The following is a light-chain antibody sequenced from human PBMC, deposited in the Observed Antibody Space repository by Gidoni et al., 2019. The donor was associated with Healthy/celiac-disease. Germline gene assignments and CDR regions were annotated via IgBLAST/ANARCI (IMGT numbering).Light chain of an antibody. CDR2: DAS. J-gene: IGKJ4*01. CDR3: QQRSNWPLLT. CDR1: QSVSSY. V-gene: IGKV3-11*01. Sequence: EIVLPQSPATLSLSPGERATLSCRASQSVSSYLAWYQQKPGQAPRLLIYDASNRATGIPARFRGRGSGTDFTLTISSLEPEDFAVYYCQQRSNWPLLTFGGGTKVEIK.